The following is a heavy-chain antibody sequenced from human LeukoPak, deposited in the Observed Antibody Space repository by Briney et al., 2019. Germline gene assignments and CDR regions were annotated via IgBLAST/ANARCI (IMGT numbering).Heavy chain of an antibody. Sequence: PSETLSLTCAVYGGSFSGYYWSWIRQPPGKGLEWIGEINHSGSTNYNPSLKSRVTISVDTSKNQFSLKLSSVTAADTAVYYCVKDRESTVTMGGDYWGQGTLVTVSS. CDR2: INHSGST. CDR1: GGSFSGYY. J-gene: IGHJ4*02. CDR3: VKDRESTVTMGGDY. V-gene: IGHV4-34*01. D-gene: IGHD4-17*01.